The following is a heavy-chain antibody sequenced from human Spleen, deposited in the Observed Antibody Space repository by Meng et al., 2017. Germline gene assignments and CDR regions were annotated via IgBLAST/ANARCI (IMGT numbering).Heavy chain of an antibody. CDR2: IYYSGST. J-gene: IGHJ5*02. Sequence: SETLSLTCTVSGGSISSSSYYWGWIRQPPGKGLEWIGSIYYSGSTYYNPSLKSRDTISVDTSKNQFSLKLTSVTAADTAVYYCARGLVNAPPQTNWFDPWGQGNRVNGCS. CDR3: ARGLVNAPPQTNWFDP. CDR1: GGSISSSSYY. D-gene: IGHD1-14*01. V-gene: IGHV4-39*07.